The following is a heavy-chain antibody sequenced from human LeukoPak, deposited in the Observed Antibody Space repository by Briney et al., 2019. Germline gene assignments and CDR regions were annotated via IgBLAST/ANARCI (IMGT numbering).Heavy chain of an antibody. V-gene: IGHV1-3*03. D-gene: IGHD6-19*01. Sequence: ASVKVSCKASGYTFTTNAIHWVRQAPGQRLEGMGWINAGNGNTKYSQEFQGRVTITRDTSVSTAYMELSSLRSEDMAVYYCARDRIAVAGRKYYYYMDVWGKGTTVTVSS. CDR1: GYTFTTNA. CDR2: INAGNGNT. J-gene: IGHJ6*03. CDR3: ARDRIAVAGRKYYYYMDV.